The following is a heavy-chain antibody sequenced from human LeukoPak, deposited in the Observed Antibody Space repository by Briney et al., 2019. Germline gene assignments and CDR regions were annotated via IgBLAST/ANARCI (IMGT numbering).Heavy chain of an antibody. J-gene: IGHJ6*02. CDR3: ARSAAMAHYYYYGMDV. CDR1: GGSISSGDYY. V-gene: IGHV4-30-4*01. CDR2: IYYSGST. D-gene: IGHD2-2*01. Sequence: PSETLSLTCTVSGGSISSGDYYWSWIRQPPGKGLEWIGYIYYSGSTYYNPSLKSRVTISVDTSKNQFSLKLSSVTAADTAVYYCARSAAMAHYYYYGMDVWGQGTTVTVSS.